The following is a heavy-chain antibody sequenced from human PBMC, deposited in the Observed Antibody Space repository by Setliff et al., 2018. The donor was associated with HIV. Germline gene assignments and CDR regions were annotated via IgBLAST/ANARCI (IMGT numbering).Heavy chain of an antibody. Sequence: EASVKVSCKASGYTFTSYAMHWVRQAPGQRLEWMGWINAGNGNTKYSQNFQGRVTFTRDTFASTAYMELSSLRSEDTAVYYCARSLERQWMVPYYMDVWGKGTTVTVSS. V-gene: IGHV1-3*01. J-gene: IGHJ6*03. CDR2: INAGNGNT. D-gene: IGHD6-19*01. CDR3: ARSLERQWMVPYYMDV. CDR1: GYTFTSYA.